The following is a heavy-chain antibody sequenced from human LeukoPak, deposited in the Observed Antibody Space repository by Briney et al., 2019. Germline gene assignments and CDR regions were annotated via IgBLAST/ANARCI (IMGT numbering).Heavy chain of an antibody. D-gene: IGHD2-15*01. J-gene: IGHJ4*02. CDR2: IYYSGST. CDR3: ARHVRSGGTGYFDY. V-gene: IGHV4-39*01. Sequence: PSETLSLTCTVSGGSISSSSYYWGWIRQPPGTGLEWIGSIYYSGSTYYNPSLKSRVTISVDTSKNQFSLKLSSVTAADTAVYYCARHVRSGGTGYFDYWGQGTLVTVSS. CDR1: GGSISSSSYY.